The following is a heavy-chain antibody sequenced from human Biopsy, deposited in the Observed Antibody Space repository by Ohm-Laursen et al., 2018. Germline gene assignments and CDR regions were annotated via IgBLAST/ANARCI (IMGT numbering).Heavy chain of an antibody. Sequence: SLRLSCAASGVTLSGYGMNWVRQAPGKGLEWVPSISASSSYIYYADSLKGRFTVSRDNTKNTLYLQMNSLRAADTAIYFCATELLPPGVGGPWLDSWGQGTPVTVSS. J-gene: IGHJ5*01. CDR3: ATELLPPGVGGPWLDS. V-gene: IGHV3-21*06. CDR2: ISASSSYI. D-gene: IGHD3-10*01. CDR1: GVTLSGYG.